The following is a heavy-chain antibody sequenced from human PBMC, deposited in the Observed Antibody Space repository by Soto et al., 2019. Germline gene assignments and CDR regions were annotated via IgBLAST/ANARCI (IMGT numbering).Heavy chain of an antibody. CDR2: INPSGGST. CDR1: GYTFTSYY. V-gene: IGHV1-46*03. D-gene: IGHD3-10*01. Sequence: ASVKVSCKASGYTFTSYYMHWVRQAPGQGLEWMGIINPSGGSTSYAQKFQGRVTMTRDTSTSTVYMELSSLRSEDTAVYYCARGGNYYGSGSLQGHPSLGAFDIWGQGTMVTVSS. CDR3: ARGGNYYGSGSLQGHPSLGAFDI. J-gene: IGHJ3*02.